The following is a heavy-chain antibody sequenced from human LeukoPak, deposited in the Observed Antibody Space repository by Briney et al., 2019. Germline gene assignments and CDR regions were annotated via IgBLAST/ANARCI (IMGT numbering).Heavy chain of an antibody. CDR3: ARGPLGGAGYYYYGMDV. V-gene: IGHV1-2*02. CDR2: INPNSGGT. CDR1: GYTFTGYY. Sequence: ASVKVSCKASGYTFTGYYMHWVRQAPGQGLEWMGWINPNSGGTNYAQKLQGRVTMTRDTSISTAYMELSRLRSDDTAVYYCARGPLGGAGYYYYGMDVWGQGTTVTVSS. J-gene: IGHJ6*02.